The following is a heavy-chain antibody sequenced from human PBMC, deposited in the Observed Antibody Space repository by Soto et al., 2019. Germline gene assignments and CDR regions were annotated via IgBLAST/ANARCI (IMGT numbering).Heavy chain of an antibody. Sequence: PGGSLRLSCGASGFTFNSFGMHWVRQAPGRGLEWVAVISYDGDNKYYTDSVKGRFTISRDNSKNTLHLEMNSLRAEDTAVYYCAKDIVTMVRVPFYYGMDVWGQGTTVTVSS. J-gene: IGHJ6*02. CDR2: ISYDGDNK. CDR1: GFTFNSFG. CDR3: AKDIVTMVRVPFYYGMDV. V-gene: IGHV3-30*18. D-gene: IGHD3-10*01.